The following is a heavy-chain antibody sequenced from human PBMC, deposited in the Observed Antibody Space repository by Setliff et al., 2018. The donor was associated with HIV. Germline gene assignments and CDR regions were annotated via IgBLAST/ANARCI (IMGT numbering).Heavy chain of an antibody. Sequence: PGESLKISCKGSGYTFSGYWIGWVRQVPGKGLEWMGIIYPGDSDTRYSPSFQGQVTISADKSISIAYLQWSSLKASDTAIYYCARLGEYGSFDLWGRGTAVTVSS. CDR2: IYPGDSDT. V-gene: IGHV5-51*01. CDR1: GYTFSGYW. CDR3: ARLGEYGSFDL. J-gene: IGHJ4*03. D-gene: IGHD3-10*01.